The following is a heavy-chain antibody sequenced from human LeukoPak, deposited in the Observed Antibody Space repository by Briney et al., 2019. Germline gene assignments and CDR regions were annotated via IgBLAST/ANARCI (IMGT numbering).Heavy chain of an antibody. CDR2: INPNSGGT. CDR1: GYTFTGYY. Sequence: ASVKVSCKASGYTFTGYYMHWVRQAPGQGLEWMGWINPNSGGTNYAQKFQGRVNMTRDTSISTAYMELSRLRSDDTAVYYCATGYSSSWYYFDYWGQGTLVTVSS. D-gene: IGHD6-13*01. CDR3: ATGYSSSWYYFDY. J-gene: IGHJ4*02. V-gene: IGHV1-2*02.